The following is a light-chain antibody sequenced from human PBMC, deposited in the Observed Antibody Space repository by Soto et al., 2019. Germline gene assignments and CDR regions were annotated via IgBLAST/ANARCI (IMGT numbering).Light chain of an antibody. V-gene: IGKV3-11*01. CDR3: QQRNNWPRT. CDR2: DAS. J-gene: IGKJ1*01. Sequence: EIVMTQSSATPSVYPWEIATLSCRASQSVSSYLAWYQQKPGQAPRLLIYDASNRATGIPARFSGSGSGTDFTLTISSLAPEDFAVYYRQQRNNWPRTFGQGTKVDIK. CDR1: QSVSSY.